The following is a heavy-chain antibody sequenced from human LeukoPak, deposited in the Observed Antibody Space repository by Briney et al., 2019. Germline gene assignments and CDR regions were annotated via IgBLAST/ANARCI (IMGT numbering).Heavy chain of an antibody. CDR3: ASPTVDTAMVSIFPPLSY. J-gene: IGHJ4*02. Sequence: SETLSLTCTVSGYSISSGYYWGWIRQPPGKGLEWIGSIYHSGSTYYNPSLKSRVTISVDTSKNQFSLKLSSVTAADTAVYYCASPTVDTAMVSIFPPLSYWGQGTLVTVSS. V-gene: IGHV4-38-2*02. CDR1: GYSISSGYY. D-gene: IGHD5-18*01. CDR2: IYHSGST.